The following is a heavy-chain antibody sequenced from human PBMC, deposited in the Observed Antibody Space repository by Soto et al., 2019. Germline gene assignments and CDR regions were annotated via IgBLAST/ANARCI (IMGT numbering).Heavy chain of an antibody. V-gene: IGHV1-18*04. CDR2: ISPYSGHT. CDR3: ARDRCTTAKCYTHHLDV. Sequence: QGQLVQSGGEVTKPGASVKVSCNASGYTFTSYGISWVRQAPGQGLEWMGWISPYSGHTKDAQKVQGRVTLTTETPTGTAYMELRSLASDDTAVYYSARDRCTTAKCYTHHLDVWGRGTTVIVSS. D-gene: IGHD2-8*01. CDR1: GYTFTSYG. J-gene: IGHJ6*02.